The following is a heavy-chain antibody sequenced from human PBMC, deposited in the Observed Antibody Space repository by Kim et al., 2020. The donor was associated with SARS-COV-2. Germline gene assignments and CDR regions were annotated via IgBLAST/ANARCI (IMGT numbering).Heavy chain of an antibody. CDR3: ARSLVGATVPFDY. J-gene: IGHJ4*02. D-gene: IGHD1-26*01. V-gene: IGHV3-21*01. Sequence: YADSVKGRFTISRDNAKNSLYLQMNSLRAEDTAVYCCARSLVGATVPFDYWGQGTLVTVSS.